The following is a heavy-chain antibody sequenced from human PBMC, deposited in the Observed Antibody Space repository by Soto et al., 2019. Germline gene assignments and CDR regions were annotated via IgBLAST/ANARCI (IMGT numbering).Heavy chain of an antibody. D-gene: IGHD7-27*01. CDR3: ERDLMNWGLYGMDV. CDR2: INPNSGGT. J-gene: IGHJ6*02. CDR1: GYTFTGYY. Sequence: GASVKVSCKASGYTFTGYYMHWVRQAPGQGLEWMGWINPNSGGTNYAQKFQGWVTMTRDTSISTAYMELSRLRSDDTAVYYCERDLMNWGLYGMDVWGQGTTVTVSS. V-gene: IGHV1-2*04.